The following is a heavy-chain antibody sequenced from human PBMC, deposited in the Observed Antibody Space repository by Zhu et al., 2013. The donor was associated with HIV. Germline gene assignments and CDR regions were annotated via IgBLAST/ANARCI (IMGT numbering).Heavy chain of an antibody. V-gene: IGHV1-18*04. CDR1: GYTFTSYG. CDR3: ARRHDCSSTSCLVYYYYGMDV. Sequence: QVQLVQSGAEVKKPGASVKVSCKASGYTFTSYGISWVRQAPGQGLEWMGWISAYNGNTNYAQKLQGRVTMTTDTSTSTAYMELRSLRSDDTAVYYCARRHDCSSTSCLVYYYYGMDVWGQGTTVTVSS. J-gene: IGHJ6*02. CDR2: ISAYNGNT. D-gene: IGHD2-2*01.